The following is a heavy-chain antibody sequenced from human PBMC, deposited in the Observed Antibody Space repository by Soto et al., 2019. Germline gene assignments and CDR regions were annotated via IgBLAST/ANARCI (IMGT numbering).Heavy chain of an antibody. CDR2: IYYSGST. Sequence: LSLTCTVSGGSISSGDYYWSWIRQPPGKGLEWIGYIYYSGSTYYNPSLKSRVTISVDTSXXXXXXXXXXXXXXXXXVYYCAREHSSSWYYFDYWGQGTLVTVSS. CDR3: AREHSSSWYYFDY. D-gene: IGHD6-13*01. CDR1: GGSISSGDYY. J-gene: IGHJ4*02. V-gene: IGHV4-30-4*01.